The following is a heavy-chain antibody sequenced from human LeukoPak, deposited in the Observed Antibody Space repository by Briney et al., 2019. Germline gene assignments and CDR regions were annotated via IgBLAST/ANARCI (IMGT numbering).Heavy chain of an antibody. V-gene: IGHV4-59*01. J-gene: IGHJ4*02. Sequence: SETLSLTCAVYGGSFSGYYWSWIRQPPGKGLEWIAYIYYSGSTSYNPSLKNRVTIPVDTSKNHFSLNLRDVTAADTAVYYCARGGGWSPYYFDNWGQGTLVTVSS. D-gene: IGHD6-19*01. CDR2: IYYSGST. CDR3: ARGGGWSPYYFDN. CDR1: GGSFSGYY.